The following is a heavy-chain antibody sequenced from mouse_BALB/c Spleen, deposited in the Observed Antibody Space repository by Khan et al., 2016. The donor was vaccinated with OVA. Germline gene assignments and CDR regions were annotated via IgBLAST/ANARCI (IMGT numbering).Heavy chain of an antibody. Sequence: QVQLKESGPGLVAPSQSLSITCTVSGFSLTSYGVHWIRQPPGKGLEWLGVIWAGGSTTYNSALMYRLSISKDNSKSQAVLKMNSMQTDDTAVYFCARNRGPDDFDYWGQGTTLTVSS. D-gene: IGHD3-3*01. CDR3: ARNRGPDDFDY. CDR1: GFSLTSYG. V-gene: IGHV2-9*02. CDR2: IWAGGST. J-gene: IGHJ2*01.